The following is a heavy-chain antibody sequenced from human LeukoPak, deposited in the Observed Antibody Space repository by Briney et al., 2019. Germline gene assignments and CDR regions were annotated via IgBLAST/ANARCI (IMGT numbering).Heavy chain of an antibody. CDR3: AKGHVLRYFYWLLSGARFDY. V-gene: IGHV3-23*01. J-gene: IGHJ4*02. CDR2: ISGSGGST. Sequence: GGSLSLSCAASGVTFSSYRMSWVRQAPGKGLEWVSSISGSGGSTYYADSVKGRFTISRDNSKNTLYLQMNSLRAEDTAVYSCAKGHVLRYFYWLLSGARFDYCGQGTLVTVSS. CDR1: GVTFSSYR. D-gene: IGHD3-9*01.